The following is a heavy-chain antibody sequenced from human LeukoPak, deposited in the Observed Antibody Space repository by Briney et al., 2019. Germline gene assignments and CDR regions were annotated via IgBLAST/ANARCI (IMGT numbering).Heavy chain of an antibody. J-gene: IGHJ5*02. Sequence: SGGSLRLSCAASGFTFSSYGMHWVRQAPGKGLEWVSFIRYGGSNEYYADSVRGRFTISRDNSKNTLYLQMNSLRAEDTAVYYCAKDLTVGQPENWFDPWGQGTLVTVSS. D-gene: IGHD2-8*02. CDR2: IRYGGSNE. V-gene: IGHV3-30*02. CDR1: GFTFSSYG. CDR3: AKDLTVGQPENWFDP.